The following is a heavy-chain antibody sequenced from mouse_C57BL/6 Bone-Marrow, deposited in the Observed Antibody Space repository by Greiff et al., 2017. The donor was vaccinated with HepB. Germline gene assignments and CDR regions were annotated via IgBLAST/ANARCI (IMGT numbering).Heavy chain of an antibody. CDR1: GFTFSDFY. Sequence: EVKLMESGGGLVQSGRSLRLSCATSGFTFSDFYMEWVRQAPGKGLEWIAASRNKANDYTTEYSASVKGRFIVSRDTSQSILYLQMNALRAEDTAIYYCARDAGGAMIRPYWGQGTLVTVSA. CDR3: ARDAGGAMIRPY. D-gene: IGHD2-4*01. J-gene: IGHJ3*01. V-gene: IGHV7-1*01. CDR2: SRNKANDYTT.